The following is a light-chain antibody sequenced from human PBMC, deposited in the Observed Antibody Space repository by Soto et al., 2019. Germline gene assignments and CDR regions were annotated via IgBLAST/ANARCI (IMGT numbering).Light chain of an antibody. CDR3: QQFNSYPIT. CDR2: DAS. Sequence: DIQMTQSPSTLSASVGDRVTITCRASQNIDDYLAWYQQKPGKAPKLLIYDASNLQSGVPSRFSGSGSGTEFTLIISSLQPDDFATYYCQQFNSYPITFGQGTLLEIK. J-gene: IGKJ5*01. V-gene: IGKV1-5*01. CDR1: QNIDDY.